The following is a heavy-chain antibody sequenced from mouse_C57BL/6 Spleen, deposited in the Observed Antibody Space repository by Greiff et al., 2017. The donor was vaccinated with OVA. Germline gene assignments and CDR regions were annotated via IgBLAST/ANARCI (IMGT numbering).Heavy chain of an antibody. CDR1: GYTFTDYE. CDR3: TRSEELGRGAG. J-gene: IGHJ2*01. CDR2: IDPETGGT. V-gene: IGHV1-15*01. Sequence: VQLQQSGAELVRPGASVTLSCKASGYTFTDYEMHWVKQTPVHGLEWIGAIDPETGGTAYNQKFTGKAILTADKSSSTAYMELRSRTSEDSAVYYGTRSEELGRGAGWGQGTTLTVSS. D-gene: IGHD4-1*01.